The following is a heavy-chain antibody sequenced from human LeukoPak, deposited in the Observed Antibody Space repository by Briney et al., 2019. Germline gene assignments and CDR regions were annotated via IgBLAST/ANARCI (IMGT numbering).Heavy chain of an antibody. V-gene: IGHV3-7*03. D-gene: IGHD2-15*01. Sequence: AGGSLRLSCAASGFTFSSYWMSWVRQAPGKGLEWVANIKQDGSEKYYVDSVKGRFAISRDNAKNSLYLQMNSLRAEDTAVYYCARVSLSYCSGGSCYWFDPWGQGTLVTVSS. CDR2: IKQDGSEK. CDR1: GFTFSSYW. J-gene: IGHJ5*02. CDR3: ARVSLSYCSGGSCYWFDP.